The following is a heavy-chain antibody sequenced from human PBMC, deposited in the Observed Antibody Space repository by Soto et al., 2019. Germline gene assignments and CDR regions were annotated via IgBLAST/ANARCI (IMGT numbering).Heavy chain of an antibody. D-gene: IGHD6-19*01. CDR1: GCTFSSYA. CDR3: AITIAVAGTEPPGGY. Sequence: QVQLVQSGAEVKKPGSSVKVSCKASGCTFSSYAISWVRQAPGQGLEWMGGIIPIFGTANYAQKFQGRVTITADESTSTAYRELSRLRSEGTAVYYCAITIAVAGTEPPGGYWGPGTLVTGSS. V-gene: IGHV1-69*01. CDR2: IIPIFGTA. J-gene: IGHJ4*02.